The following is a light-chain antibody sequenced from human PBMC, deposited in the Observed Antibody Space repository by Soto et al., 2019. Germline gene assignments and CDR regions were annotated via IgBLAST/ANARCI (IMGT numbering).Light chain of an antibody. CDR1: SSDVGSYHS. CDR2: DVN. Sequence: QSALTQPASVSGSPGQSIAISCTGTSSDVGSYHSVSWYQQYPGKAPKLMIHDVNNPPSGISDRFSGSQSGNTASLTISGLQAEYGAAYYCSSFTYSTTHVFGTGTKLTVL. V-gene: IGLV2-14*03. CDR3: SSFTYSTTHV. J-gene: IGLJ1*01.